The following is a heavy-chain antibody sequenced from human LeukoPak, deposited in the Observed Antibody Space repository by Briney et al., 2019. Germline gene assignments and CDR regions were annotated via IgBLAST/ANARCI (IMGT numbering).Heavy chain of an antibody. CDR2: IYYSGST. Sequence: SETLSLTCTVSGGSISSYYWSWIRQPPGKGLEWIGYIYYSGSTNYNPSLKSRVTISVDMSKNQFSLKLSSVTAADTAVYYCARHRGYSSYVDYWGQGTLVTVSS. V-gene: IGHV4-59*08. CDR1: GGSISSYY. J-gene: IGHJ4*02. CDR3: ARHRGYSSYVDY. D-gene: IGHD5-12*01.